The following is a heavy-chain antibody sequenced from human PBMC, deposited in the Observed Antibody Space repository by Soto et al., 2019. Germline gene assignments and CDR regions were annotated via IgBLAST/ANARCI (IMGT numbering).Heavy chain of an antibody. CDR3: ARGSRLGTHDAFDI. J-gene: IGHJ3*02. D-gene: IGHD1-1*01. Sequence: SETLSITCAVYGGSFSCYYWSWIRQPPWKGLEWIGEINHSGSTNYNPSLKSRVTISVDTSKNQFSLKLSSVTAADTAVYYCARGSRLGTHDAFDIWGQGTMV. CDR2: INHSGST. CDR1: GGSFSCYY. V-gene: IGHV4-34*01.